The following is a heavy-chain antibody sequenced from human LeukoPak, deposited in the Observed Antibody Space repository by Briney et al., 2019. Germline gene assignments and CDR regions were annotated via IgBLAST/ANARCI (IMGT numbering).Heavy chain of an antibody. Sequence: PGRSLRLSCAASGFTFSKYWMPWVRQAPGKGLESVSRINTDGTVTTYADSVKGRFTVSRDNADNTMFLQMNSVRDEDTAVYYCATKQWLAPPPDSWGQGTPVTVSS. J-gene: IGHJ4*02. CDR1: GFTFSKYW. CDR2: INTDGTVT. D-gene: IGHD6-19*01. V-gene: IGHV3-74*01. CDR3: ATKQWLAPPPDS.